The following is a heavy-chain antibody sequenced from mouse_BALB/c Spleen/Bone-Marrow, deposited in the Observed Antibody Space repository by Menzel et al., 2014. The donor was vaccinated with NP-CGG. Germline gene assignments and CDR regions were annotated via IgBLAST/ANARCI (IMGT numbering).Heavy chain of an antibody. V-gene: IGHV1S56*01. CDR1: GYTFTSYY. Sequence: VMLVESGPELVKPGASVRISCKASGYTFTSYYIHWVKQRPGQGLEWIGWIYPGNVNTKYNEKFKGKATLTADKSSSTAYMQLSSLTSEDSAVYFCATYDYWGQGTTLTVSP. CDR2: IYPGNVNT. CDR3: ATYDY. J-gene: IGHJ2*01.